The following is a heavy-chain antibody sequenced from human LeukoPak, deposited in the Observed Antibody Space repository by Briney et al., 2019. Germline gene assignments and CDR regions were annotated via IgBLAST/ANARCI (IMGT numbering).Heavy chain of an antibody. CDR3: ARVSVPAAKGAFDI. CDR1: GGSISSYH. V-gene: IGHV4-4*07. D-gene: IGHD2-2*01. J-gene: IGHJ3*02. CDR2: IFTSGST. Sequence: PSETLSLTCSVPGGSISSYHWSWIRQPAGKGPEWIGRIFTSGSTDYNPSLKSRVTISVDKSTNQFSLKLSSVTAADTAVYYCARVSVPAAKGAFDIWGQGTMVTVSS.